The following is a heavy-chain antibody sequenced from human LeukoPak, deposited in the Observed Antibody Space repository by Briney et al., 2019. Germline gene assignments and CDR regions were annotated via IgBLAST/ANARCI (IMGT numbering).Heavy chain of an antibody. J-gene: IGHJ4*02. Sequence: PSETLSLTCTVSGYSISSGYYWGWIRQPPGKGLEWIGSIYYSGSTYYNPSLKSRVTISVDRSKNQFSLKLSSVTAADTAVYYCARGDYFDYWGQGTLVTVSS. CDR1: GYSISSGYY. V-gene: IGHV4-38-2*02. CDR2: IYYSGST. CDR3: ARGDYFDY.